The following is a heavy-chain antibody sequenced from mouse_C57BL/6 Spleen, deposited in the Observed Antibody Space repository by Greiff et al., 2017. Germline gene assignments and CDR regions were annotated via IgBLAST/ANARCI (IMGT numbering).Heavy chain of an antibody. V-gene: IGHV14-2*01. CDR2: IDPEDGET. CDR1: GFNITDYS. D-gene: IGHD2-1*01. Sequence: VQLQQSGAELVKPGASVKLSCTASGFNITDYSMHWVKQRTEQGLEWIGRIDPEDGETKYDPKFQGKATITADTSSHTAYLQLSSLTSEDPAVYYCARCNYGYWGQGTTLTVSS. J-gene: IGHJ2*01. CDR3: ARCNYGY.